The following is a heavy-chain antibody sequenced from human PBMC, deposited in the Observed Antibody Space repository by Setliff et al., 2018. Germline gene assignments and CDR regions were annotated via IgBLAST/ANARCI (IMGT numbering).Heavy chain of an antibody. J-gene: IGHJ4*02. CDR3: AREGYYGSGSYGY. Sequence: SETLSLTCSVSGDSMSFSYWSWIRQPPGKGLEWIGYIYYSGSTDSHPSLKSRVSISIDTSKNQFSLKLSSVTAADTAVYYCAREGYYGSGSYGYWGQGTLVTVSS. CDR1: GDSMSFSY. D-gene: IGHD3-10*01. V-gene: IGHV4-59*12. CDR2: IYYSGST.